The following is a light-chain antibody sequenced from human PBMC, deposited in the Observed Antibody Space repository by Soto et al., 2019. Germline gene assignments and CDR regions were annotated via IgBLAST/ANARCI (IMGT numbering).Light chain of an antibody. CDR2: LNSDGSH. V-gene: IGLV4-69*01. CDR3: QTWGSGIVV. Sequence: QPVLTQSPSASASLGASVKLTCTLSSGHSNYAIAWHQQQSEKGPRYLMKLNSDGSHSKGDGIPDRFSGSSSGAERYLTISSLQSEDEADYYCQTWGSGIVVFGGGTKL. CDR1: SGHSNYA. J-gene: IGLJ2*01.